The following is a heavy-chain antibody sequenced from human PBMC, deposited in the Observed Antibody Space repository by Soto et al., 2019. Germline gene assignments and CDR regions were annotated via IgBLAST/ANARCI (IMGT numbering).Heavy chain of an antibody. Sequence: ASVKVSCKASGYTFTSYYMHWVRQAPGQGLEWMGIINPSDGSTSYAQKFQGRVTMTRDTSTSTVYMELRSLRSEDTAVYYCARDGVVVADFDAFDIWGQGTMVTVSS. V-gene: IGHV1-46*01. CDR3: ARDGVVVADFDAFDI. CDR2: INPSDGST. J-gene: IGHJ3*02. CDR1: GYTFTSYY. D-gene: IGHD2-15*01.